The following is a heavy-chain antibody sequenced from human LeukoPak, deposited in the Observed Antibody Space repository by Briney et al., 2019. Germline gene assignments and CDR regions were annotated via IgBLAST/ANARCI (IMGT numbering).Heavy chain of an antibody. J-gene: IGHJ3*02. V-gene: IGHV4-30-4*08. D-gene: IGHD1-26*01. CDR3: ARKGATRVHDAFDI. CDR2: IYYGGST. Sequence: PSETLSLTCTVSGGSISSGDYYWSWIRQPPGKGLEWIGYIYYGGSTYYNPSLKSRVTISVDTSKNQFSLKLSSVTAADTAVYYCARKGATRVHDAFDIWGQGTMVTVSS. CDR1: GGSISSGDYY.